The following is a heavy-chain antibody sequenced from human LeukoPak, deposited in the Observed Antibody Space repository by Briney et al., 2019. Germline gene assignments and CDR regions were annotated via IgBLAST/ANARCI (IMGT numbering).Heavy chain of an antibody. CDR2: INHSGST. D-gene: IGHD5-12*01. CDR1: GGSFSGYY. CDR3: ARCGFWWLRDVFDI. Sequence: SETLSLTCAVYGGSFSGYYWSWIRQPPGKGLEWIGEINHSGSTNYNPSLKSRVTISVDTSKNQFSLKLSSVTAADTAVYYCARCGFWWLRDVFDIWGQGTMVTVSS. V-gene: IGHV4-34*01. J-gene: IGHJ3*02.